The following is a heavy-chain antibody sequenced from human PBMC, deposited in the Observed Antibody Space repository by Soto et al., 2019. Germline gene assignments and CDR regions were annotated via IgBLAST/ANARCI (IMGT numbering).Heavy chain of an antibody. D-gene: IGHD3-3*01. CDR1: GGSFSGYY. Sequence: SETLSLTCAVYGGSFSGYYWSWIRQPPGKGLEWFGEINHSGSTNYKPSLKSRVTISVGTSKNQFSLKLSSVTAADTAVYYCARGTRYDFWSGYYSLNRYYYYGMDVWGQGTTVT. V-gene: IGHV4-34*01. CDR3: ARGTRYDFWSGYYSLNRYYYYGMDV. J-gene: IGHJ6*01. CDR2: INHSGST.